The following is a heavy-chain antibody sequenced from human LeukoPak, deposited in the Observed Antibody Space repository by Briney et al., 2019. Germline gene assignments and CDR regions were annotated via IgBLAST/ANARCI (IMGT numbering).Heavy chain of an antibody. V-gene: IGHV1-2*02. Sequence: ASVKVSCKASRYMYTDYYMHWVRQAPGQGLEWMGWINPNSGGTNYAQKFQGRVTMTRDTSISTAYMELSRLSFDDTAVYYCAIIQLWLTDYYYDMDVWGQGTTVTVSS. CDR3: AIIQLWLTDYYYDMDV. CDR1: RYMYTDYY. CDR2: INPNSGGT. D-gene: IGHD5-18*01. J-gene: IGHJ6*02.